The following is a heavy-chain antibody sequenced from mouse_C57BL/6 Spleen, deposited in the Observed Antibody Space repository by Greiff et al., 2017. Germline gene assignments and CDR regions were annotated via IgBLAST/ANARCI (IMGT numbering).Heavy chain of an antibody. CDR2: IDPETGGT. V-gene: IGHV1-15*01. CDR3: TRYDYDRTWFAY. CDR1: GYTFTDYE. J-gene: IGHJ3*01. D-gene: IGHD2-4*01. Sequence: VKLMESGAELVRPGASVTLSCKASGYTFTDYEMHWVKQTPVHGLEWIGAIDPETGGTAYNQKFKGKAILTADKSSSTAYMELRSLTSEDSAVYYCTRYDYDRTWFAYWGQGTLVTVSA.